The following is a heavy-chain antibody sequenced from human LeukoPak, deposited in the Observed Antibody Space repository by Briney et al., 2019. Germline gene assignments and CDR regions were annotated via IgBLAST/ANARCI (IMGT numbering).Heavy chain of an antibody. J-gene: IGHJ6*02. D-gene: IGHD1-7*01. Sequence: ASVKVSCKASGYTFTSYYMHWLRQAPGQGLEWMGIINPSGGSTSYAQKFQGRVTMTRDTSTSTVYMELSSLRSEDTAVYYCARDPWNSWEYYGMDVWGQGTTVTVSS. CDR3: ARDPWNSWEYYGMDV. V-gene: IGHV1-46*01. CDR1: GYTFTSYY. CDR2: INPSGGST.